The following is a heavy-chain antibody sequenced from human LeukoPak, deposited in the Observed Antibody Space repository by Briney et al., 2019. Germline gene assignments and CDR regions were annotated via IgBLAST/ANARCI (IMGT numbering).Heavy chain of an antibody. CDR1: GFSLSSIGLG. CDR2: IYWDDDK. D-gene: IGHD3-10*01. Sequence: SGPTLVKPTQTLTLTCTFAGFSLSSIGLGLGWIRQPPGKALEWLALIYWDDDKRYSPSLKSRLTITKDTSKSPVVLTMTTLDPLDTATYYSAHRGYYGSSSILEHWGQGNLVTVSS. V-gene: IGHV2-5*02. CDR3: AHRGYYGSSSILEH. J-gene: IGHJ4*02.